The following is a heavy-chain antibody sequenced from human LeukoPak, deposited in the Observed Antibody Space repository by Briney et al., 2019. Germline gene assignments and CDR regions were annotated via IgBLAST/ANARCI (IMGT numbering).Heavy chain of an antibody. V-gene: IGHV3-21*01. J-gene: IGHJ4*02. Sequence: GGSVRLSCAASGFTFSSYSMNWVRQAPGKGLEWVSSISSSSSYIYYADSVKGRFTISRDNAKNSLYLQMNSLRAEDTAVYYCARVGDSSGYYELDYWGQGTLVTVSS. CDR3: ARVGDSSGYYELDY. CDR1: GFTFSSYS. D-gene: IGHD3-22*01. CDR2: ISSSSSYI.